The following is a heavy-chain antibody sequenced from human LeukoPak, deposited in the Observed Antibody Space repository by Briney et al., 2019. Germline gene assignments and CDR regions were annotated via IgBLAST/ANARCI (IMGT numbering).Heavy chain of an antibody. CDR1: GYTFTSYY. J-gene: IGHJ4*02. D-gene: IGHD2-2*01. CDR3: ARAPALVVPAAIEY. Sequence: ASVKVSCKASGYTFTSYYMHWVRQAPGQGLEWMGIINPSGGSTCYAQKFQGRVTMTRDMSTSAVYMELSSLRSEDTAVYYCARAPALVVPAAIEYWGQGTLVTVSS. CDR2: INPSGGST. V-gene: IGHV1-46*01.